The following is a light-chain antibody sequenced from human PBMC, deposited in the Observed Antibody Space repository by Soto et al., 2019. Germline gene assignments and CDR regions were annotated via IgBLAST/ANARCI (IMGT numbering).Light chain of an antibody. CDR3: QQYNNWPPIT. CDR2: GAS. Sequence: EIVMTQSPATLSVTPGERASLYCRASQSVSSNLAWYQQKPGQATSLIIYGASTRANGIPARFSGSGSGTEFTLTISSLQSEDFAFYYCQQYNNWPPITFGQGTRLEIK. V-gene: IGKV3-15*01. J-gene: IGKJ5*01. CDR1: QSVSSN.